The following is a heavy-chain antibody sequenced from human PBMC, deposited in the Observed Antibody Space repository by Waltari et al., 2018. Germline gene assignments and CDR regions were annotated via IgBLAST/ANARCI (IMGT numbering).Heavy chain of an antibody. CDR1: GGSISSHS. J-gene: IGHJ4*02. V-gene: IGHV4-59*11. CDR3: ARVGATSFDY. CDR2: IYYSGST. D-gene: IGHD1-26*01. Sequence: QVELQESGPGLVKPSETLSPTCTVSGGSISSHSWSWIRQPPGKGLEWIGYIYYSGSTNYNPSLKSRVTISVDTSKNQFSLKLSSVTAADTAVYYCARVGATSFDYWGQGTLVTVSS.